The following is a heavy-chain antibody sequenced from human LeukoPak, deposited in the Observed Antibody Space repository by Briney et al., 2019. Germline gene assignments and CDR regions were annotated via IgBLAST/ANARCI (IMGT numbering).Heavy chain of an antibody. V-gene: IGHV4-4*07. J-gene: IGHJ4*02. CDR1: GGSISSYY. CDR2: IYTSGST. CDR3: ARDREGYYYDSRGYYFDY. D-gene: IGHD3-22*01. Sequence: PSETLSLTCTVSGGSISSYYWSWIRQPAGKGLEWIGRIYTSGSTNYNPSLKSRVTMSVDTSKNQFSLKLSSVTAADTAVYYCARDREGYYYDSRGYYFDYWGQGILVTVSS.